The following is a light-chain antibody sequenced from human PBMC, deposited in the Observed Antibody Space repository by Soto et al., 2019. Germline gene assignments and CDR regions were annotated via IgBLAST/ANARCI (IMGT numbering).Light chain of an antibody. CDR3: TSYTTRSALV. CDR1: SSDIGSYDR. CDR2: EVT. J-gene: IGLJ3*02. V-gene: IGLV2-18*02. Sequence: QSVLTQPPSVSGSPGQSVTISCIGTSSDIGSYDRVSWYQQSPGTAPKLIIYEVTNRPSGVAGRFSGSKSGNTASLTISGLQDEDEAYYYCTSYTTRSALVFGGGTKLTVL.